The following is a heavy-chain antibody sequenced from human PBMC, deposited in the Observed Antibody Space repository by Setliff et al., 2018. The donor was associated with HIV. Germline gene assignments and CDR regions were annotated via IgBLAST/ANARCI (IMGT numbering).Heavy chain of an antibody. CDR2: ISSSSSYI. D-gene: IGHD3-22*01. CDR3: ARGYYDSRGYYYPFDY. V-gene: IGHV3-21*01. CDR1: GFTFSSYS. J-gene: IGHJ4*02. Sequence: SGGSLRLSCAASGFTFSSYSMNWVRQAPGKGLEWVSSISSSSSYIYYADSVKGRFTISRDNAKNSLYLQMNSLRAEDTAVYYCARGYYDSRGYYYPFDYWGQGTLVTVSS.